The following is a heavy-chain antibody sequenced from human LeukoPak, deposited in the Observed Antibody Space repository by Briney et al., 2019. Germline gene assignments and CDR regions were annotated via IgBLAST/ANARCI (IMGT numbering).Heavy chain of an antibody. CDR3: AKDPQAAAVAGPDY. CDR1: GFTFSSYG. J-gene: IGHJ4*02. V-gene: IGHV3-30*18. D-gene: IGHD6-19*01. CDR2: ISYVGSNK. Sequence: TGGSLRLSCAASGFTFSSYGMHWVRQAPGKGLEWVAVISYVGSNKYYADSVKGRFTISRDNSKNTLYLQMNSLRAEDTAVYYCAKDPQAAAVAGPDYWGQGTLVTVSS.